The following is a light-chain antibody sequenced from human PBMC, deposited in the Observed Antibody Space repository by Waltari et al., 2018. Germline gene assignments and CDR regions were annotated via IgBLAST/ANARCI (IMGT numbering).Light chain of an antibody. CDR1: QSISRY. V-gene: IGKV3-20*01. CDR2: AAS. Sequence: IVLTQAPGTLSLSPGERATLSGRASQSISRYLAWSQQKPGQAPRLLIYAASSRATGTPDRFSGSGSGTDFSLTISRLEPEDFAVYYCQNHERLPAMFGQGTKVEIK. J-gene: IGKJ1*01. CDR3: QNHERLPAM.